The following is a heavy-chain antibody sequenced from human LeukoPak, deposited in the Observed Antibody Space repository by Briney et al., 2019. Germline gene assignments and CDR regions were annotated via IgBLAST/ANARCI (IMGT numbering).Heavy chain of an antibody. CDR2: MNPNSGNT. D-gene: IGHD3/OR15-3a*01. Sequence: GASVKVSCKASGYTFTNYDINWVRQATGQGLGGMGWMNPNSGNTRYAQKFQGRVTISRNTSISTAYMELSSLRSDDTAVYYCARSIPLWNDLRRDWFDPWGQGTQVTVSS. J-gene: IGHJ5*02. CDR1: GYTFTNYD. CDR3: ARSIPLWNDLRRDWFDP. V-gene: IGHV1-8*01.